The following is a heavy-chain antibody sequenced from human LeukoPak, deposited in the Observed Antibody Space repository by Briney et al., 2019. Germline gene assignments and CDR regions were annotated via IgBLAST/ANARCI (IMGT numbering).Heavy chain of an antibody. CDR3: ARDLHGYNLIDP. CDR1: GGSISSGGYS. J-gene: IGHJ5*02. Sequence: SETLSLTCAVSGGSISSGGYSWSWIRQPPGKGLEWIGYIYYSGSTNYNPSLKSRVTISVDTSKNQFSLKLSSVTAADTAVYYCARDLHGYNLIDPWGQGTLVTVSS. V-gene: IGHV4-61*08. CDR2: IYYSGST. D-gene: IGHD5-12*01.